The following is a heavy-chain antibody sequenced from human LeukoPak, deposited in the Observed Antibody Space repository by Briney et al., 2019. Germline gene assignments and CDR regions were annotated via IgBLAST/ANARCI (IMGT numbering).Heavy chain of an antibody. J-gene: IGHJ6*03. CDR3: ARRCGVRGVIIPYYYYYYMDV. CDR2: IYYSGST. V-gene: IGHV4-39*01. Sequence: SETLSLTCTVSGGSISSSSYYWGWIRQPPGKGLEWIGSIYYSGSTYYNPSLKSRVTISVDTSKNQFSLKLSSVTAADTAVYYCARRCGVRGVIIPYYYYYYMDVWGKGTTVTISS. D-gene: IGHD3-10*01. CDR1: GGSISSSSYY.